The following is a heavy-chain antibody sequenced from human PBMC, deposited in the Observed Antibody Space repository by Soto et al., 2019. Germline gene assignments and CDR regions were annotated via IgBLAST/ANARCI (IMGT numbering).Heavy chain of an antibody. CDR3: GRAVYYYGSGSYYYYYMDV. J-gene: IGHJ6*03. D-gene: IGHD3-10*01. V-gene: IGHV1-18*01. CDR1: GYTFTSYG. CDR2: ISAYNGNT. Sequence: ASVKVSCKASGYTFTSYGISWVRQAPGQGLEWMGWISAYNGNTNYAQKLQGRVTMTTDTSTSTAYMELRSLRSDDTAVYYCGRAVYYYGSGSYYYYYMDVWGKGTTVTVSS.